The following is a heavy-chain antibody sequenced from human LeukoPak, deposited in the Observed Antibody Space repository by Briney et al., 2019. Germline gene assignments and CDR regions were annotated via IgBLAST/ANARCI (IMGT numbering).Heavy chain of an antibody. D-gene: IGHD2-2*02. CDR1: GFTFSSYS. J-gene: IGHJ3*02. CDR2: ISSSSSYI. Sequence: GGSLRLSCAASGFTFSSYSMNWVRQAPGKGLEWVSSISSSSSYIYYADSVKGRFTISRDNAKNSLYLQMNSLRAEDTAVYYCARDSFADTYAFDIWGQGTMVTVSS. CDR3: ARDSFADTYAFDI. V-gene: IGHV3-21*01.